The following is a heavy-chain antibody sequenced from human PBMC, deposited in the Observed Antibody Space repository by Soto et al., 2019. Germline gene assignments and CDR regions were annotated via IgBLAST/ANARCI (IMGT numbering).Heavy chain of an antibody. CDR2: IYYSGSS. CDR3: ARHTPAISISDH. D-gene: IGHD2-15*01. J-gene: IGHJ4*02. CDR1: GGSISSGGYY. Sequence: PSETLSLTCTVSGGSISSGGYYWSWIRQHPGKGLEWIGYIYYSGSSYYNPSLKSRVTMSVDTPKNQFSLKLSSVTAADTAVYYCARHTPAISISDHWGQGTLVTVSS. V-gene: IGHV4-39*01.